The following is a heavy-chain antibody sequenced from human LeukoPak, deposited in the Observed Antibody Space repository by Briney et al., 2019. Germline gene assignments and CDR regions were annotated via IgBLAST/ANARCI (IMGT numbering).Heavy chain of an antibody. J-gene: IGHJ6*03. Sequence: SVKVSCKASGFTFTSSAMQWVRQARGQRLEWIGWIVVGSGNTNYAQKFQERVTTTRDMSTSTAYMELSSLRSEDTAVYYCAAESQYYYDSSGSDYYYYMDVWGKGTTVTVSS. CDR3: AAESQYYYDSSGSDYYYYMDV. CDR1: GFTFTSSA. V-gene: IGHV1-58*02. D-gene: IGHD3-22*01. CDR2: IVVGSGNT.